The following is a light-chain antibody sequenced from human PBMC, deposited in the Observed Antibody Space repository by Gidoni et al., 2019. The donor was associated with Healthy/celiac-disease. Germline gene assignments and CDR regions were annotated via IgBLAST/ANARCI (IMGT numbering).Light chain of an antibody. CDR2: AAS. CDR3: QQYYSYPPLT. V-gene: IGKV1-8*01. CDR1: QGISSY. Sequence: AIRITQSPSSLSASTGDRVTITCRASQGISSYLAWYQQKPGKAPKLLIYAASTLQSGVPSRFSGSGSGTDFTLTISCLQYEDFATYYCQQYYSYPPLTFGGGTKVEIK. J-gene: IGKJ4*01.